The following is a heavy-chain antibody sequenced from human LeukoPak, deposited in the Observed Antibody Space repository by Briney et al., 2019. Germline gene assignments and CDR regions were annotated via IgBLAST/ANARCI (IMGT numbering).Heavy chain of an antibody. V-gene: IGHV1-2*02. J-gene: IGHJ4*02. D-gene: IGHD3-10*01. CDR3: AREVREGWFGELYYFDY. CDR1: GYTFTGYY. CDR2: INPNSGGT. Sequence: ASVKVSCKASGYTFTGYYMHWVRQAPGQGLEWMGWINPNSGGTNYAQKFQGRVTMTRDTSISTAYMELSRLRSDDTAVYYCAREVREGWFGELYYFDYWGQGTLVTVSS.